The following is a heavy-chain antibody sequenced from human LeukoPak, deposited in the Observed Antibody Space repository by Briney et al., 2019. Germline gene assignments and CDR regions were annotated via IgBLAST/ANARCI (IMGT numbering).Heavy chain of an antibody. CDR3: ARAYYYDLYYYYYMDV. CDR1: GGTFSSYA. CDR2: IIPILGIA. Sequence: SVKVSCKASGGTFSSYAISWVRQAPGQGLEWMGRIIPILGIANYAQKFQGRVTITADKSTSTAYMELSSLRSEDTAVYYCARAYYYDLYYYYYMDVWGKGTTVTVSS. D-gene: IGHD3-22*01. V-gene: IGHV1-69*04. J-gene: IGHJ6*03.